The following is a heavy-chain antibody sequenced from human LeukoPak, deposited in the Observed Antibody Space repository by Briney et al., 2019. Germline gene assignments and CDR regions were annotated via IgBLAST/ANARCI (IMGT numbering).Heavy chain of an antibody. Sequence: ASVKVSCKASGYTFTSYDINWVRQATGQGLEWMGWMNPNSGNTGYAQKFQGRVTITRNASISTAYMELSSLRSEDTAVYYCARGTIYYSSSYIDYWGQGTLVTVSS. J-gene: IGHJ4*02. D-gene: IGHD6-6*01. V-gene: IGHV1-8*03. CDR1: GYTFTSYD. CDR3: ARGTIYYSSSYIDY. CDR2: MNPNSGNT.